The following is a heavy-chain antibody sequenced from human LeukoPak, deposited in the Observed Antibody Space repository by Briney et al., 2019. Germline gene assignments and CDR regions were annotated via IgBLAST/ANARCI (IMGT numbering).Heavy chain of an antibody. CDR1: GYTFTGYY. CDR3: ARDRGTVTGWFDP. Sequence: ASVKVSCKASGYTFTGYYMHWVRQAPGQGLEWMGWINPNSGGTNYAQKFQGRVTMTRDTSISTAYMELSRLRSDDTAVYYCARDRGTVTGWFDPWGQGTLVTVSS. CDR2: INPNSGGT. V-gene: IGHV1-2*02. J-gene: IGHJ5*02. D-gene: IGHD4-17*01.